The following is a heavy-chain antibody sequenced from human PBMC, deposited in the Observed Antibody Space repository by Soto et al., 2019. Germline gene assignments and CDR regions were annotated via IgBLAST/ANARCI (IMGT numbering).Heavy chain of an antibody. CDR1: GFTVSSNY. Sequence: HPGGSLRLSCAASGFTVSSNYMSWVRQAPGKGLEWVSVIYSGGSTYYADSVKGRFTISRDNSKNTLYLQMNSLRAEDTAVYYCARARHDSPCYYWGQGTLVTVSS. V-gene: IGHV3-53*01. CDR3: ARARHDSPCYY. D-gene: IGHD3-22*01. CDR2: IYSGGST. J-gene: IGHJ4*02.